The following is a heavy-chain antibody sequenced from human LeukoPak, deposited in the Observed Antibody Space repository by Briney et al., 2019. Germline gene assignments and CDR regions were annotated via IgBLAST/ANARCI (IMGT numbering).Heavy chain of an antibody. Sequence: PGGSLRLSCAASGFTFSSYGMHWVRQAPGKGLEWVAVISYDGSNKYYADSVKGRFTISRDNSKNTLYLQMNSLRAEDTAVYYCAKSTLPWGRTGYYFDYWGQGTLVTVSS. CDR1: GFTFSSYG. CDR3: AKSTLPWGRTGYYFDY. J-gene: IGHJ4*02. V-gene: IGHV3-30*18. CDR2: ISYDGSNK. D-gene: IGHD3-16*01.